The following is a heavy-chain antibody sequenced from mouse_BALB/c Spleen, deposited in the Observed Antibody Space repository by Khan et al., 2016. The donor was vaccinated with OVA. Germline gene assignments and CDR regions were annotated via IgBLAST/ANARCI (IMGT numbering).Heavy chain of an antibody. D-gene: IGHD1-1*01. J-gene: IGHJ1*01. Sequence: VPLHDSGPGLVAPSQSLSITCTVSGFSLTRYGVHWVRQSPGKGLEWLVVIWSDGSTTYNSVIKSRLSISKDNSKSHVFLKMNSLQTDDSAMYHCERNAKEDGRGKLDEWGAGTRVTV. CDR2: IWSDGST. CDR1: GFSLTRYG. CDR3: ERNAKEDGRGKLDE. V-gene: IGHV2-6*02.